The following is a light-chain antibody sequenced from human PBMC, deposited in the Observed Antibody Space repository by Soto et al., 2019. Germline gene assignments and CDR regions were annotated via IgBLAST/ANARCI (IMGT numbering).Light chain of an antibody. V-gene: IGLV1-40*01. CDR2: GNS. CDR1: SSNIGAGYD. Sequence: QLVLTQPPSVSGAPGQRVTISCTGSSSNIGAGYDVHWYQQLPGTAPKLPIYGNSNRPSGVPDRFSGSKSGTSASLAITGLQAEDEADYYCQSYDSGLSGHVVFGGGTKLTVL. CDR3: QSYDSGLSGHVV. J-gene: IGLJ2*01.